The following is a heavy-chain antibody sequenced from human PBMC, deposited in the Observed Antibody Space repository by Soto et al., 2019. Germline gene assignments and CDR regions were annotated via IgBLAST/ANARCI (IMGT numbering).Heavy chain of an antibody. CDR3: TRQHLDVPVASAIDY. V-gene: IGHV3-30-3*01. Sequence: PGGSLRLSCAASGFTFSSYAMHWVRQAPGKGLEWVAVISYDGSNKYYADSVKGRFTISRDNSKNTLYLQMNSLRAEDTAVYYCTRQHLDVPVASAIDYWGQGTLVTVSS. CDR2: ISYDGSNK. D-gene: IGHD6-19*01. CDR1: GFTFSSYA. J-gene: IGHJ4*02.